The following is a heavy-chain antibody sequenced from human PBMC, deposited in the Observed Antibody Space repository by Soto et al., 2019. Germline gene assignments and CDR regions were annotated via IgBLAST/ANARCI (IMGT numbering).Heavy chain of an antibody. CDR3: ARDHVVPAAIGY. J-gene: IGHJ4*02. D-gene: IGHD2-2*01. V-gene: IGHV4-31*03. Sequence: QVQLQESGPGLVKPSQTLSLTCTVSCGSISSGGYYWSWIRQHPGKGLEWIGYIYYSGSTYYNPSLKSRVTISVDTSKNQFSLKLSSVTAAETAVYYCARDHVVPAAIGYWGQGTLVTFSS. CDR1: CGSISSGGYY. CDR2: IYYSGST.